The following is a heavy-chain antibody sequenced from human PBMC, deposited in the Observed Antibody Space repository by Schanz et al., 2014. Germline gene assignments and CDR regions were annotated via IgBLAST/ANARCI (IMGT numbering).Heavy chain of an antibody. CDR3: ARKMKLGVYGGKGHDSLDI. Sequence: EVQLLESGGGLVQPGGSLRLSCTASGFTFSDYWMSWVRQAPGKGLEWVSGITGASDHIDYAESVKGRFTISRDNSKNTLYLQMNTLRAEDTAVYYCARKMKLGVYGGKGHDSLDIWGQGTMVTVSS. V-gene: IGHV3-23*01. D-gene: IGHD4-17*01. J-gene: IGHJ3*02. CDR2: ITGASDHI. CDR1: GFTFSDYW.